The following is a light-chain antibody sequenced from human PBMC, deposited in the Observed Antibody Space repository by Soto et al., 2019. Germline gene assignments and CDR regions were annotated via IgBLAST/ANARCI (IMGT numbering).Light chain of an antibody. V-gene: IGKV1-27*01. CDR2: AAS. CDR1: QGISNY. Sequence: DIQMTQSPSSLSASVGDRVTITCRASQGISNYLAWYQQKPGKVPKLLIYAASTLQSGVPSRFSGSGSGTDFTLTISSLQPEDVATYYCQKYNSALTFGPGTRLEIK. CDR3: QKYNSALT. J-gene: IGKJ5*01.